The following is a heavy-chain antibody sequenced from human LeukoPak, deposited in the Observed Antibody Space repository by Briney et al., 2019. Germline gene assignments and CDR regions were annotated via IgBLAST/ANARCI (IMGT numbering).Heavy chain of an antibody. Sequence: AGGSLRLSCAASGFTFSSYAMHWVRRAPGKVLEWVAVISYDGPNKNYADSVKGRFTISRDNSKNTLYLQMNSLRAEDTAVYYCARGVRIAVAGNIDYWGQGTLVTVSS. V-gene: IGHV3-30*04. CDR2: ISYDGPNK. D-gene: IGHD6-19*01. CDR1: GFTFSSYA. J-gene: IGHJ4*02. CDR3: ARGVRIAVAGNIDY.